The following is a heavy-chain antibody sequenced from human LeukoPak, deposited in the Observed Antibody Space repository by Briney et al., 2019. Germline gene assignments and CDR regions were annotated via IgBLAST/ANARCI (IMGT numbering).Heavy chain of an antibody. D-gene: IGHD6-13*01. V-gene: IGHV4-4*07. CDR3: ARGIADPYSLHF. Sequence: SETLSLTCTVSGGSINFYYWCWIRQPAGKGLEWIGRIYSTGSTNYSPSLKSRVTMSVDKSKNQFSLNLSSVTAADTAVYYCARGIADPYSLHFWGRGTLVTVSS. CDR1: GGSINFYY. CDR2: IYSTGST. J-gene: IGHJ1*01.